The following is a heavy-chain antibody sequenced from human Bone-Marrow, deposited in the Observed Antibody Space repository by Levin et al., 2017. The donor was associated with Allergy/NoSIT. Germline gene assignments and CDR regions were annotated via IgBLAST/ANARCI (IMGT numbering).Heavy chain of an antibody. J-gene: IGHJ4*02. D-gene: IGHD6-19*01. Sequence: SETLSLTCTVSGGSFSSSDYYWGWIRQPPGTGLEWIGSVSDSGSSYFNWSLKSRVTISVDISKNQLSLKLTSVTAADTAMYFCAGRFNIKRWQISYYFDYWGQGALVAVSS. CDR2: VSDSGSS. CDR3: AGRFNIKRWQISYYFDY. V-gene: IGHV4-39*01. CDR1: GGSFSSSDYY.